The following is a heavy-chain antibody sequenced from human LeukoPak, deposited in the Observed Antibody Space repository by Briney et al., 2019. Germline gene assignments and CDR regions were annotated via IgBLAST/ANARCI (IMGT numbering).Heavy chain of an antibody. CDR3: ARLMTTVTGGSDY. D-gene: IGHD4-17*01. Sequence: SETLSLTCTVSGASVSSGNYYWTWIRQPAGKGLEWIGRTYTSGSTNYNPSLKSRVTISIDASKNQFSLRLSSVTAADTAMYYCARLMTTVTGGSDYWGQGTLVTVSS. CDR2: TYTSGST. CDR1: GASVSSGNYY. V-gene: IGHV4-61*02. J-gene: IGHJ4*02.